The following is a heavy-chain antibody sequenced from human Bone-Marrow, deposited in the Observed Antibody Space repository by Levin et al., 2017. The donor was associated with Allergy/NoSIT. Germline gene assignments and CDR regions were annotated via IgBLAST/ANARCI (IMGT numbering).Heavy chain of an antibody. CDR1: GGTFSSYA. V-gene: IGHV1-69*01. Sequence: KISCKASGGTFSSYAISWVRQAPGQGLEWMGGIIPIFGTANYAQKFQGRVTITADESTSTAYMELSSLRSEDTAVYYCARDYCSSTSCRFDYWGQGTLVTVSS. CDR2: IIPIFGTA. CDR3: ARDYCSSTSCRFDY. J-gene: IGHJ4*02. D-gene: IGHD2-2*01.